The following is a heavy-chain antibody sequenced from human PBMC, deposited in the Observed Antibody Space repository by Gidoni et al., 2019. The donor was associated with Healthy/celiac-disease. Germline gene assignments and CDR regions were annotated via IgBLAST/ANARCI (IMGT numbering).Heavy chain of an antibody. CDR3: AGEAAVSDYVLISRGSNGNYYYYGMDV. V-gene: IGHV4-34*01. CDR1: GGSFSGYY. CDR2: KNHSGST. J-gene: IGHJ6*02. D-gene: IGHD4-17*01. Sequence: QVQLQQWGAGLLKPSETLSLTCAVYGGSFSGYYWCWICQPPGKGLDWIGEKNHSGSTNYNPSLNSRVTRSVDTSKNQFSLKLSSVTAADTAVYYCAGEAAVSDYVLISRGSNGNYYYYGMDVWGQGTTVTVSS.